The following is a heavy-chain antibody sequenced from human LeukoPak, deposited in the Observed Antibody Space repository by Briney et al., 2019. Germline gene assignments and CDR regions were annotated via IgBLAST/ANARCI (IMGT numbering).Heavy chain of an antibody. J-gene: IGHJ3*01. V-gene: IGHV4-59*08. Sequence: SETLSLTCTVSGGSISGDHWSWIRQPPGKGLEWIGYIDNNGNTNYSPSLRSRVTMSLDMSKNQFSLEVKSVTAADTAMFYCARLLRPRGRTGDVFDLWGQGTLVTVSS. CDR2: IDNNGNT. CDR3: ARLLRPRGRTGDVFDL. CDR1: GGSISGDH.